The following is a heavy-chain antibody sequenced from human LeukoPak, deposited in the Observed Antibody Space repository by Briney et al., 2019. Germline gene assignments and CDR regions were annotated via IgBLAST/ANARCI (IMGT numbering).Heavy chain of an antibody. D-gene: IGHD1-26*01. CDR1: GYTFTSYD. Sequence: APVKVSCKASGYTFTSYDINWVRQATGQGLEWMGWMNPNSGNTGYAQKFQGRVTITRNTSISTAYMELSSLRSEDTAVYYCARGDESVGASSWFDPWGQGTLVTVSS. J-gene: IGHJ5*02. V-gene: IGHV1-8*03. CDR2: MNPNSGNT. CDR3: ARGDESVGASSWFDP.